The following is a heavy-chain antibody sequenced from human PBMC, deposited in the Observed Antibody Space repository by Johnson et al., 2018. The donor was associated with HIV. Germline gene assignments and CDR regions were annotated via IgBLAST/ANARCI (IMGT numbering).Heavy chain of an antibody. D-gene: IGHD2-15*01. CDR3: VTLVVAPPFDI. V-gene: IGHV3-13*01. CDR1: GFTFADYG. CDR2: IGTAGDT. J-gene: IGHJ3*02. Sequence: VQLVESGGGVVRPGGSLRLSCAASGFTFADYGMSWVRQAPGQGLEWVSAIGTAGDTYYPGPVKGRFTISRENAKNSLYLQMNSLRAEDTAVYYCVTLVVAPPFDIWGQGTMVTVSS.